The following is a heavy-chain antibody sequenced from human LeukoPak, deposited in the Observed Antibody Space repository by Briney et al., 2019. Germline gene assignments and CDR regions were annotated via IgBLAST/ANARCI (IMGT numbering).Heavy chain of an antibody. CDR1: GFTFSSYE. CDR2: ISSSGSSI. Sequence: GGSLRLSCAASGFTFSSYEMNWVRQAPGKGLEWVSYISSSGSSIYYADSVKGRFTISRDNAKNSLYLQMNSLRAEDTAVYYCAELGMTMIGGVWGKGTTVTISS. CDR3: AELGMTMIGGV. V-gene: IGHV3-48*03. J-gene: IGHJ6*04. D-gene: IGHD3-10*02.